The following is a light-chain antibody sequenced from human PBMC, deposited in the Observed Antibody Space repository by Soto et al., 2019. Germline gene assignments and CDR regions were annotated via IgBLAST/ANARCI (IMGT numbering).Light chain of an antibody. V-gene: IGKV1-5*01. Sequence: DIQMTQSPSTLSASVGDRVTITCRASQGISKWLAWYQQKPGKAPKLLIYGASSLERGVPSRCSGSGSGTEFTLTISSLQPDDFATYFCQQYNSYDMWSFGQGTKVDLK. J-gene: IGKJ1*01. CDR1: QGISKW. CDR2: GAS. CDR3: QQYNSYDMWS.